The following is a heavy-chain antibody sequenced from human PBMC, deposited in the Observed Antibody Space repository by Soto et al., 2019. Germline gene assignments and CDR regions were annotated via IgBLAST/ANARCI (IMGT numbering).Heavy chain of an antibody. V-gene: IGHV3-23*01. J-gene: IGHJ4*02. CDR2: ISGSGGST. CDR3: AKDLAIFGVVSFDY. CDR1: GFTFSSYA. Sequence: PVGSLRLSCAASGFTFSSYAMSWVRQAPGKGLEWVSAISGSGGSTYYADSVKGRFTISRDNSKNTLYLQMNSLRAEDTAVYYCAKDLAIFGVVSFDYWGQGTLVTVSS. D-gene: IGHD3-3*01.